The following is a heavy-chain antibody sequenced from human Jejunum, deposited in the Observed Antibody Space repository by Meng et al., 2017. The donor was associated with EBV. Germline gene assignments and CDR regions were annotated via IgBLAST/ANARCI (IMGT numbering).Heavy chain of an antibody. Sequence: APGLLMPSDTLSRTRPVSGDSVHMVPSYWSWIRQPPGKGLEWIGYIYNGGRTNYIPSLRLRVTISLDTSKNQFSLKLSSATAADTAMYYCAYYLSGRGGVGSWGQGTLVTVSS. J-gene: IGHJ4*02. V-gene: IGHV4-61*01. D-gene: IGHD1-26*01. CDR1: GDSVHMVPSY. CDR2: IYNGGRT. CDR3: AYYLSGRGGVGS.